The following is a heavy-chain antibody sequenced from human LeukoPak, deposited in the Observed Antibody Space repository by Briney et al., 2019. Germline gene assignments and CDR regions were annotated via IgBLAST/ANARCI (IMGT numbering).Heavy chain of an antibody. Sequence: TSSETLSLTCTVSGYSISSGYYWGWIRQPPGKGLEWIGSIYHSGSTYYNPSLKSRATISVDTSKNQFSLKLSSVTAADTAVYYCARHYYYDSSGYYYGLAYFDYWGQGTLVTVSS. V-gene: IGHV4-38-2*02. CDR3: ARHYYYDSSGYYYGLAYFDY. D-gene: IGHD3-22*01. CDR2: IYHSGST. CDR1: GYSISSGYY. J-gene: IGHJ4*02.